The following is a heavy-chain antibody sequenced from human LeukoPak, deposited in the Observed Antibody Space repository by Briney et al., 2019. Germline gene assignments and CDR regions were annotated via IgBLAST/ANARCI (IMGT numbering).Heavy chain of an antibody. V-gene: IGHV3-30-3*01. CDR1: GFTFSSYA. CDR2: ISYDGSNK. Sequence: GGSLRLSCAASGFTFSSYAMHWVRQAPGKGLEWVAVISYDGSNKYYADSVKGRFTISRDNSKNTLYLQMNSLRAEDTAVYYCARGQVGAPTAASDYWGQGTLVTVSS. D-gene: IGHD1-26*01. J-gene: IGHJ4*02. CDR3: ARGQVGAPTAASDY.